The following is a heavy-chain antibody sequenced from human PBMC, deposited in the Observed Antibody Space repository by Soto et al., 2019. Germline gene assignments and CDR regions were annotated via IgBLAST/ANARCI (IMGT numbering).Heavy chain of an antibody. CDR1: GYTFTYYW. CDR3: ARHIRNFRDYYFDQDV. V-gene: IGHV5-51*01. CDR2: IYPGDSDT. Sequence: PGESLKISCKGSGYTFTYYWNGWVRQRPGKGLEWVVIIYPGDSDTRYSPSFQGHVTITVDKSTNTAYLQWNTLRASDTAMYDYARHIRNFRDYYFDQDVWGQGTTVTVSS. J-gene: IGHJ6*02.